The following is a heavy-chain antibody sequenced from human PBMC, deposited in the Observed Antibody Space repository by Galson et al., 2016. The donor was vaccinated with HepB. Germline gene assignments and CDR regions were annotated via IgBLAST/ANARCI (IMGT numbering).Heavy chain of an antibody. CDR1: GGSFSGHH. CDR2: IDHSGGT. CDR3: ARVTRRIVVVFTADDSYFMDV. Sequence: ETLSLTCAVYGGSFSGHHWSWIRQSPEKGLEWIGEIDHSGGTNYNPSLKSRVTMSVDTSKNQFSLKLSSVTAADTALYYCARVTRRIVVVFTADDSYFMDVWGQGTTVTVSS. D-gene: IGHD3-22*01. J-gene: IGHJ6*02. V-gene: IGHV4-34*01.